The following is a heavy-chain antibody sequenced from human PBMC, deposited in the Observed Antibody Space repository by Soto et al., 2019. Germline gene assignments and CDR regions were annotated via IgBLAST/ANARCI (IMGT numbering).Heavy chain of an antibody. CDR2: ISYDGSNK. J-gene: IGHJ4*02. Sequence: QVQLVESGGGVVQPGRSLRLSCAASGFTFSSYGMHWVRQAPGKGLEWVAVISYDGSNKYYADSVKGRFTISRDNSKNTLYLQMNSLRAEDTAVYYCAKPVGALAVPYYFDYCGQGTLVTVSS. D-gene: IGHD1-26*01. CDR3: AKPVGALAVPYYFDY. CDR1: GFTFSSYG. V-gene: IGHV3-30*18.